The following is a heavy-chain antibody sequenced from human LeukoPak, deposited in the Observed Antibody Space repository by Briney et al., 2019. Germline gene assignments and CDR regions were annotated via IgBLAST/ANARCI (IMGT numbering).Heavy chain of an antibody. CDR2: ISHRGST. CDR3: ARGFEGVAGWFDP. D-gene: IGHD3-16*01. CDR1: GGSISSYY. Sequence: SETLSLTCTVSGGSISSYYWSWIRQPPGKGLEWIGYISHRGSTKYNLSLKSRVTMSVDTSKNQFSLRLNSVIAADTAMYYCARGFEGVAGWFDPWGQGTLVTVSS. J-gene: IGHJ5*02. V-gene: IGHV4-59*01.